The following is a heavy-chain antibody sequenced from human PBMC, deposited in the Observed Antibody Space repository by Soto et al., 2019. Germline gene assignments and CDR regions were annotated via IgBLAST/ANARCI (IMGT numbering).Heavy chain of an antibody. V-gene: IGHV4-31*02. CDR3: ARLSSIYDRLTGYHKISFFDP. CDR2: GYYSGST. Sequence: GSWISQYHGKGLEWIAYGYYSGSTNYNPSLKSRISISVDTSKNHFSLELTSVTAADTAVYYCARLSSIYDRLTGYHKISFFDPWGQGALVTVS. D-gene: IGHD3-9*01. J-gene: IGHJ5*02.